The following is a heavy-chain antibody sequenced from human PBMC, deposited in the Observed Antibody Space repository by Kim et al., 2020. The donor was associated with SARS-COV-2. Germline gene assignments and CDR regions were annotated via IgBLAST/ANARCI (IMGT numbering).Heavy chain of an antibody. D-gene: IGHD3-10*01. CDR2: INAGNGNT. Sequence: ASVKVSCKASGYTFTSYAMHWVRQAPGQRLEWMGWINAGNGNTKYSQKFQGRVTITRDTSASTAYMELSSLRSEDTAVYYCARAASYWTPDYYGLGSYNGDFDYWGQGTLVTVSS. CDR3: ARAASYWTPDYYGLGSYNGDFDY. J-gene: IGHJ4*02. CDR1: GYTFTSYA. V-gene: IGHV1-3*01.